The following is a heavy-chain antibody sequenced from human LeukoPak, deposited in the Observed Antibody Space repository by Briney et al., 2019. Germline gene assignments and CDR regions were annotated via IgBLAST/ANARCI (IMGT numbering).Heavy chain of an antibody. CDR3: AKEEYSSSFSSWFDP. V-gene: IGHV3-23*01. D-gene: IGHD6-6*01. CDR2: ISGSGGST. CDR1: VFTFSSYA. J-gene: IGHJ5*02. Sequence: PGGSLRLSCAASVFTFSSYAMSWVRQAPGKGLECVSAISGSGGSTYYADSVKGRFTISRDNSKNTLYLQMNSLRAEGTAVHYCAKEEYSSSFSSWFDPWGQGTLVTVPS.